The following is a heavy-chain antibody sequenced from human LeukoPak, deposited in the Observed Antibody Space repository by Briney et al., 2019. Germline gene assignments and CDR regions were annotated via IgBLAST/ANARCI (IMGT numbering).Heavy chain of an antibody. Sequence: ASVKVSCKASGGTFSSYAISWVRQAPGQGLEWMGRINPNSGGTNYAQKFQGRVTMTRDTSISTAYMELSRLRSDDTAVYYCAREKADYYYYGMDVWGQGTTVTVSS. CDR1: GGTFSSYA. CDR3: AREKADYYYYGMDV. V-gene: IGHV1-2*06. J-gene: IGHJ6*02. CDR2: INPNSGGT.